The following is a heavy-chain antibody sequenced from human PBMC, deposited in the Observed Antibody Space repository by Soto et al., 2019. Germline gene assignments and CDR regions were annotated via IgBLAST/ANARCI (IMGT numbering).Heavy chain of an antibody. CDR3: ARGPYCSSTSCYVSTGDYYYYYMDV. CDR2: IYYSGST. J-gene: IGHJ6*03. D-gene: IGHD2-2*01. CDR1: GGSISSGGYY. Sequence: LSLTCTVSGGSISSGGYYWSWIRQHPGKGLEWIGYIYYSGSTYYNPSLKSRVTISVDTSKNQFSLKLSSVTAADTAVYYCARGPYCSSTSCYVSTGDYYYYYMDVWGKGTTVTVSS. V-gene: IGHV4-31*03.